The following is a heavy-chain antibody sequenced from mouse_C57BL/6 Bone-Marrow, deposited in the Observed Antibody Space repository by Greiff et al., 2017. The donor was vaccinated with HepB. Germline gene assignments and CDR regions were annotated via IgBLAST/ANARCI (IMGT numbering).Heavy chain of an antibody. Sequence: EVQLQQSGPELVKPGASVKMSCKASGYTFTDYNMHWVKQSHGKSLEWIGYINPNNGGTSYNQKFKGKATLTVNKSSSTAYMELRSLTSEDSAVYYCARDYYGSSSFDDWGQGTTLTVSS. D-gene: IGHD1-1*01. CDR2: INPNNGGT. CDR3: ARDYYGSSSFDD. J-gene: IGHJ2*01. CDR1: GYTFTDYN. V-gene: IGHV1-22*01.